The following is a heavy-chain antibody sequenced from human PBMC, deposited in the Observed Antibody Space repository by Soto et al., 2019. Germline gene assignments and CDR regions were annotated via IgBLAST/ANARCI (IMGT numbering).Heavy chain of an antibody. J-gene: IGHJ4*02. D-gene: IGHD1-1*01. V-gene: IGHV1-3*01. Sequence: ASVKVSCKASRYSFTTYALHWVRQAPGQRLEWMGWINAGNGDTKYSEKFQGRVTITRGTSANTAYMELSSLRSEDTSVYYCARDPGTGAALRAYHFDYWGQGTLVTVSS. CDR1: RYSFTTYA. CDR2: INAGNGDT. CDR3: ARDPGTGAALRAYHFDY.